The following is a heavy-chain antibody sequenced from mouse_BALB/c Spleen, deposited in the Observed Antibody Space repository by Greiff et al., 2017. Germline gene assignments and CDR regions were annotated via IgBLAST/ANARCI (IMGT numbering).Heavy chain of an antibody. CDR1: GFNIKDTY. CDR2: IDPANGTT. D-gene: IGHD1-2*01. Sequence: EVQLQQSGAELVKPGASVKLSCTASGFNIKDTYMHWVKQRPEQGLEWIGRIDPANGTTKYDPKFQGKATITADTSSNTAYLQLSSLTSEDTAVYYGARNLLRLRDWFAYGGQGTLVTVSA. V-gene: IGHV14-3*02. J-gene: IGHJ3*01. CDR3: ARNLLRLRDWFAY.